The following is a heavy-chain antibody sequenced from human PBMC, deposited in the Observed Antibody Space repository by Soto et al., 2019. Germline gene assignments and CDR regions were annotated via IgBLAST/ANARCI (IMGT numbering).Heavy chain of an antibody. V-gene: IGHV4-34*01. Sequence: QVQLQQWGAGLLKPSETLSLTCPVNGGSFSDYYWTWIRQPPGKGLEWIGEVNHGGSTHYNPSLKSRLSISVDTSKKQFSLNLTFVTAADTAVYYCAREWWSGSLIGGSLGGEGTLVTVSS. CDR2: VNHGGST. J-gene: IGHJ4*02. CDR3: AREWWSGSLIGGSL. D-gene: IGHD3-3*01. CDR1: GGSFSDYY.